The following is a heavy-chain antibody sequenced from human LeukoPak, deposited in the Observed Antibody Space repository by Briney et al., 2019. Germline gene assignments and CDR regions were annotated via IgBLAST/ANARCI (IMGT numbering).Heavy chain of an antibody. D-gene: IGHD3-22*01. CDR1: GFTVSSNY. Sequence: PGGSLRLSCAAPGFTVSSNYMSWVRQAPGKGLEWVSYISSSGDTIYYADSVKGRFTISRDNAKKSLYLQMNSLRAEDTAVYYCARDYYDSSGLDYWGQGTLVTVSS. CDR2: ISSSGDTI. CDR3: ARDYYDSSGLDY. J-gene: IGHJ4*02. V-gene: IGHV3-11*04.